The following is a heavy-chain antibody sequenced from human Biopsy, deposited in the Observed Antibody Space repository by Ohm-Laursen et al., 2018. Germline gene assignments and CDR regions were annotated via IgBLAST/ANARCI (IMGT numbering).Heavy chain of an antibody. D-gene: IGHD5-24*01. V-gene: IGHV2-5*02. J-gene: IGHJ4*02. Sequence: TQTLTLTCTFDGVSLNTGGVGVGWILQPPVKALQWLALVYWDDDKRYSPTLKNRLTITKDTSQNQVVLTMTNMEPVDTGTYYCAHSAGSDGFNVDFDYWGQGTLVTVPS. CDR3: AHSAGSDGFNVDFDY. CDR2: VYWDDDK. CDR1: GVSLNTGGVG.